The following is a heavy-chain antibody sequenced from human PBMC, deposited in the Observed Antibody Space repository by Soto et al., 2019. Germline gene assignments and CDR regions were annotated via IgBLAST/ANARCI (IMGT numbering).Heavy chain of an antibody. CDR2: IYHSGST. D-gene: IGHD2-2*01. CDR3: ARIVVVPAAVNWFDP. CDR1: SGSISSSNW. J-gene: IGHJ5*02. V-gene: IGHV4-4*02. Sequence: QVQLQESGPGLVKPSGTLSLTCAVSSGSISSSNWWSWVRQPPGKGLEWIGEIYHSGSTNYNPSLKGRVTIAVDKSKSQCALKLSSVTAADTAVYYCARIVVVPAAVNWFDPWGQGTLVTVSS.